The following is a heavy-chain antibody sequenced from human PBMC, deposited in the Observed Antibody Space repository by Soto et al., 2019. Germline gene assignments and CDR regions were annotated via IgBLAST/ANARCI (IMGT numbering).Heavy chain of an antibody. CDR1: GYTFSGSA. V-gene: IGHV3-73*01. CDR3: TSRYCSSASCHT. Sequence: EVQLVESGGGLVQPGGSLKLSCVASGYTFSGSAFHWVRQASGKGLEWVGRIRGKANSYETEYAESVKGRFTISRDDSKNTAFLQMNSLKTEDTAVYYCTSRYCSSASCHTWGQGTRVTVSS. CDR2: IRGKANSYET. J-gene: IGHJ5*02. D-gene: IGHD2-2*01.